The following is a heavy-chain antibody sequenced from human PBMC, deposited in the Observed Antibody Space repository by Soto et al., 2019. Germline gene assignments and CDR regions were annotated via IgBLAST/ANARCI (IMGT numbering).Heavy chain of an antibody. CDR1: GFSFRDAW. CDR3: TTDGSFGGVVVDFHL. D-gene: IGHD3-10*01. V-gene: IGHV3-15*07. Sequence: EVQMVESGGGLVKPGGSLRLSCAVSGFSFRDAWMNWVRQAPGKGLEWVGRIKSRAAGGAIDYAAPVKGRFTISRDDSEDTLYLQINSLKTEDTAMYYCTTDGSFGGVVVDFHLWGQGTMFSVSS. CDR2: IKSRAAGGAI. J-gene: IGHJ3*01.